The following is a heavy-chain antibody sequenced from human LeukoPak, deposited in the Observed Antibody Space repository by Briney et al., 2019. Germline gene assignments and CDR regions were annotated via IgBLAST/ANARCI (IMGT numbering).Heavy chain of an antibody. Sequence: GGSLRLSCAASGLTFSFYWMSWVRQAPGKGLEWVANIKEDGSEKYYVDSVKGRFTISRDNAKNSLFLQLDSLRAEDTAVYYCARGKYYFDYWDQGTLVTVSS. V-gene: IGHV3-7*05. CDR1: GLTFSFYW. J-gene: IGHJ4*02. CDR2: IKEDGSEK. CDR3: ARGKYYFDY.